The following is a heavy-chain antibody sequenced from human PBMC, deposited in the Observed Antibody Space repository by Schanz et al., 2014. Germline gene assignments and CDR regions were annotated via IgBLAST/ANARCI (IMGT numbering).Heavy chain of an antibody. CDR3: AKGRGSWGYFFDN. Sequence: QLVESGGGLVQPGGSLRLSCAASLSNYAMSWVRQAPGKGLEWVSSIHGRDGRTYYADSVKGRFTISRDNFKNMLYLQMNSLRAEDTAVYLCAKGRGSWGYFFDNWGQGTLVTVSS. CDR1: LSNYA. CDR2: IHGRDGRT. V-gene: IGHV3-23*04. J-gene: IGHJ4*02. D-gene: IGHD6-13*01.